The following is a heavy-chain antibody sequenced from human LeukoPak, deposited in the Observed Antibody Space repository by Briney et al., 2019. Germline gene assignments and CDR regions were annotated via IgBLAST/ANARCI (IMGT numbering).Heavy chain of an antibody. CDR1: GGSFSDYF. D-gene: IGHD3-10*01. V-gene: IGHV4-34*01. CDR2: INHGGGT. Sequence: PSETLSLTCAVYGGSFSDYFWNWIRQPPGKGLEWIGEINHGGGTRYNPSLKSRATISVDTSKNQFSLKLSSVTAADTAVYYCARHSLHTLWFGRANWFDPWGQGTLVTVSS. CDR3: ARHSLHTLWFGRANWFDP. J-gene: IGHJ5*02.